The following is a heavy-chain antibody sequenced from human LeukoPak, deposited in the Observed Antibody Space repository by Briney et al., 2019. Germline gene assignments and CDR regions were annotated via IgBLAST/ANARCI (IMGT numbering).Heavy chain of an antibody. CDR1: GGSISSYY. CDR3: ASGNYGSGSYPKAYYYYGMDV. V-gene: IGHV4-59*01. Sequence: PSETLSLTCTVSGGSISSYYWSWIRQPPGEGLEWIGYIYYSGSTNYNPSLKSRVTISVDTSKNQFSLKLSSVTAADTAVYYCASGNYGSGSYPKAYYYYGMDVWGQGTTVTVSS. CDR2: IYYSGST. D-gene: IGHD3-10*01. J-gene: IGHJ6*02.